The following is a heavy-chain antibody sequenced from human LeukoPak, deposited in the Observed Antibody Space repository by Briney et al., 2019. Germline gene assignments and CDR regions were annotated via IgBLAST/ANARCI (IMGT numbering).Heavy chain of an antibody. J-gene: IGHJ4*02. D-gene: IGHD1-26*01. Sequence: XSAISGSGGSTYYADSVKGRFTISRDNSKNTLYLQMNSLRADDTAVYYCANFASGSYYSGYWGQGTLVTVFS. CDR2: ISGSGGST. V-gene: IGHV3-23*01. CDR3: ANFASGSYYSGY.